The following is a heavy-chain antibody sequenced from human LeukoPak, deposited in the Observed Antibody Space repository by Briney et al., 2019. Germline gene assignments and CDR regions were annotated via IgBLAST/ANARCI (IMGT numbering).Heavy chain of an antibody. J-gene: IGHJ6*02. CDR1: GYCFTTYW. Sequence: HGESLKISCKGSGYCFTTYWIGWVRQMSGKGLEWMGIIYPGDSDTRYSPSFQGQVTISADKSTSTAYLQWSSLKASDTAMYYCASLSRDYYFYGMDVWGQGTTVTVSS. V-gene: IGHV5-51*01. CDR3: ASLSRDYYFYGMDV. CDR2: IYPGDSDT.